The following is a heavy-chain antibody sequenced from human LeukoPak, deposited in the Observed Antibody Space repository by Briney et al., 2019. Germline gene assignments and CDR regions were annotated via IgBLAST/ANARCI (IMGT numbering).Heavy chain of an antibody. CDR2: IKQDGSEK. Sequence: GGSLRLSCATSGFTFRSYWMSWFRQAPGKGLEWVANIKQDGSEKNYLDSVKGRFTISRDNAKNSLYLQMNSLRAEDTAVYYCARQRYHDSWGQGTLVTVSS. D-gene: IGHD2-2*01. CDR3: ARQRYHDS. CDR1: GFTFRSYW. J-gene: IGHJ4*02. V-gene: IGHV3-7*01.